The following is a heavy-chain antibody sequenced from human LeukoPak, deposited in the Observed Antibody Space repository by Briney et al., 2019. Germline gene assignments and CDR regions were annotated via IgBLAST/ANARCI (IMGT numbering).Heavy chain of an antibody. V-gene: IGHV4-4*07. CDR2: VDGGVAT. CDR3: ATNYAAGYRRGYGHYCYSMDV. D-gene: IGHD5-18*01. J-gene: IGHJ6*03. Sequence: SETLSLTWTVSGGFIIKNCGAWIRQPAGSGLEWMGCVDGGVATNYKPSCRSRVTMSVNTSRNQLCLILSSGTAAETAVYFRATNYAAGYRRGYGHYCYSMDVWGTGTTVTVP. CDR1: GGFIIKNC.